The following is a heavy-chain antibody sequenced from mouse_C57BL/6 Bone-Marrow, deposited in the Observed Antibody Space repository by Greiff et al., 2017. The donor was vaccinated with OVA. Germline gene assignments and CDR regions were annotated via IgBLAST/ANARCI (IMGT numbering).Heavy chain of an antibody. CDR1: GYTFTSYW. V-gene: IGHV1-53*01. D-gene: IGHD2-2*01. CDR3: ARGHYYGSLFAY. J-gene: IGHJ3*01. Sequence: QVQLQQPGTELVKPGASVKLSCKASGYTFTSYWMHWVKQRPGQGLEWIGNINPSNGGTNYNEKFQSKATLTVDKSSSTAYMQLSSLTSEDSAVYYCARGHYYGSLFAYWGQGTLVTVSA. CDR2: INPSNGGT.